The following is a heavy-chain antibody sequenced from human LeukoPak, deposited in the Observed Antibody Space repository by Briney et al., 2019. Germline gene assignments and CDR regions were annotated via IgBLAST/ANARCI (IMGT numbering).Heavy chain of an antibody. CDR1: GGSFSGYY. CDR3: ARAYDFWSGYPPHYFDY. D-gene: IGHD3-3*01. Sequence: SETLSLTCAVYGGSFSGYYWSWIRQPPGKGLEWIGEINRSGSTNYNPSLKSRVTISVDTSKNQFSLKLSSVTAADTAVYYCARAYDFWSGYPPHYFDYWGQGTLVTVSS. J-gene: IGHJ4*02. V-gene: IGHV4-34*01. CDR2: INRSGST.